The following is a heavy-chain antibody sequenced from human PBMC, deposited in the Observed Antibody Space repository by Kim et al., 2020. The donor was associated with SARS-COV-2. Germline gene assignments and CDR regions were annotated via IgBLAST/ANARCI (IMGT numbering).Heavy chain of an antibody. D-gene: IGHD3-10*01. V-gene: IGHV3-21*01. CDR1: GFTFSSYS. Sequence: GGSLRLSCAASGFTFSSYSMTWVRQAPGGGLEWVSLISDTGNYIYYADSLKGRLTISRDNTKNSLFLQMNSLRHDDTAVYYCARSAGKGYSGTGSYFDAWGQGTLVTVSS. CDR3: ARSAGKGYSGTGSYFDA. J-gene: IGHJ4*02. CDR2: ISDTGNYI.